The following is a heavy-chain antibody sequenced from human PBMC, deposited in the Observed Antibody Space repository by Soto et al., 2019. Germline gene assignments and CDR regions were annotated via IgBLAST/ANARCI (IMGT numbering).Heavy chain of an antibody. D-gene: IGHD3-10*01. V-gene: IGHV3-74*01. CDR3: ARLYESSYGSGSARWVYYYYGMDV. CDR1: GFTFSSYW. CDR2: INSDGSST. J-gene: IGHJ6*02. Sequence: EVQLVESGGGLVQPGGSLRLSCAASGFTFSSYWMHWVRQAPGKGLVWVSRINSDGSSTSYADSVKGRFTISRDNAKNTLYLQMNSLRAEDTAVYYCARLYESSYGSGSARWVYYYYGMDVWGQGTTVTVSS.